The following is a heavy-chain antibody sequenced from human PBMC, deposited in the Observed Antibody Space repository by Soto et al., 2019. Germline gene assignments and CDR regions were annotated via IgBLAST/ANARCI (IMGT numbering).Heavy chain of an antibody. CDR1: GFTFSDHY. CDR2: ISSRSSEI. Sequence: GGSLRLSCVVSGFTFSDHYMNWVRQAPGKGLQWVAYISSRSSEINYADPVKGRFTISRDNAKNSVFLHMTSLTAEDTGVYFCARGDGAVGAAIDIWGQGTLVTVSS. V-gene: IGHV3-11*06. D-gene: IGHD2-15*01. J-gene: IGHJ4*02. CDR3: ARGDGAVGAAIDI.